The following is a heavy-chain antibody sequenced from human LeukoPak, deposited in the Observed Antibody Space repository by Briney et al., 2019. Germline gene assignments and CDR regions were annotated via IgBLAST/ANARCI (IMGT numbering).Heavy chain of an antibody. Sequence: GGSLRLSCAASGFTFSSYSMNWVRQAPGKGLEWVSYISSSSSTIYYADSVKGRFTISRDNAKNSLYLQMNSLRAEDTAVYYCARARSITMIVDDAFDIWGQGTMVTVSS. J-gene: IGHJ3*02. CDR2: ISSSSSTI. D-gene: IGHD3-22*01. CDR3: ARARSITMIVDDAFDI. CDR1: GFTFSSYS. V-gene: IGHV3-48*04.